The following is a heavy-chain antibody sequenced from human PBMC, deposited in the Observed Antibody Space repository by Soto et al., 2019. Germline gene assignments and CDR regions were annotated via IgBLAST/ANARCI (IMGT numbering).Heavy chain of an antibody. J-gene: IGHJ4*02. Sequence: PGGSLRLSCAASGFTFSNCWRSGGRQARGKGLEWVGRIKSKTDGGTTDDAAPVKGRFTISRDDSKNTLYLQMNSLKTEDTAVYYCTTGTGYPLDYWGQGTQVTVSS. CDR2: IKSKTDGGTT. CDR3: TTGTGYPLDY. CDR1: GFTFSNCW. D-gene: IGHD3-9*01. V-gene: IGHV3-15*01.